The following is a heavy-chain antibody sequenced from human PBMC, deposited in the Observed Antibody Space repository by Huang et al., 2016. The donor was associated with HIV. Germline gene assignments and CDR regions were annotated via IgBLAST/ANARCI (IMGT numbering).Heavy chain of an antibody. CDR2: IIPILGKP. Sequence: QDQPVQSGAEVKKPGSSVEVSCKASGGSFSTYAINWVPQAPGQGLEWRGGIIPILGKPNYRQKFRGRGTITADGSGRTAYLNLSSLRSEDTAVYYCSRGPPLTAGVRGIMGYKLDDWGQGTLVTVSS. CDR3: SRGPPLTAGVRGIMGYKLDD. D-gene: IGHD3-10*01. CDR1: GGSFSTYA. V-gene: IGHV1-69*13. J-gene: IGHJ1*01.